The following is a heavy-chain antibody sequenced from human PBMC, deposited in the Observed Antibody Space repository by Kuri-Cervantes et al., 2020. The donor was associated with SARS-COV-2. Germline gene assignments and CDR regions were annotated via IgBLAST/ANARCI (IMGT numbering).Heavy chain of an antibody. CDR1: GGSISSYY. CDR2: IYYSGST. Sequence: GSLRLSCTVSGGSISSYYWSWIRQPPGKGLEWIGYIYYSGSTNYNPSLKSRVTISVDTSKNQFSLKLSSVTAADTAVYYCARGRWDGYEFEPSGAFDIWGQGTMVTVSS. CDR3: ARGRWDGYEFEPSGAFDI. J-gene: IGHJ3*02. D-gene: IGHD5-12*01. V-gene: IGHV4-59*01.